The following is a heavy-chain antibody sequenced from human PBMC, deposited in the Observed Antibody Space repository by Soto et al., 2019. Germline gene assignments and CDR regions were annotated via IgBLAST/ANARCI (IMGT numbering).Heavy chain of an antibody. CDR3: ARDRGGEGLDNWGRAMRIAANGMDV. J-gene: IGHJ6*02. Sequence: QVQLQESGPGLVKPSQTLSLTCTVSSGSISSGGYYWRWIRQHPGKGLEWIGYNYYSGSTYYNPSLTSRVTISVDTSKNQFSLKLSSVTAADTAVYYCARDRGGEGLDNWGRAMRIAANGMDVWGQGTTVTVSS. V-gene: IGHV4-31*03. D-gene: IGHD6-13*01. CDR1: SGSISSGGYY. CDR2: NYYSGST.